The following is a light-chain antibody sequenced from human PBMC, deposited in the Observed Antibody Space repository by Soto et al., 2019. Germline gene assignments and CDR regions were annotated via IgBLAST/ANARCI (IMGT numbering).Light chain of an antibody. Sequence: QSALTQPASVSGSPGQSITISCTGTTSDIGNYNSVSWYQQHPGTAPKLMIYEVSNRPSGVSNRFSASKSGNTASLTISGLQPEDEADYYCRSFSASSTLVLFGGGTKLTVL. CDR3: RSFSASSTLVL. CDR1: TSDIGNYNS. V-gene: IGLV2-14*01. CDR2: EVS. J-gene: IGLJ2*01.